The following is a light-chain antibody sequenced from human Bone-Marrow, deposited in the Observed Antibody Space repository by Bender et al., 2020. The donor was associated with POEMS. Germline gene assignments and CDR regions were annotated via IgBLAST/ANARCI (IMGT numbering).Light chain of an antibody. V-gene: IGLV1-44*01. CDR1: SSNIGGNA. Sequence: QSVLTQPPSAPGTPGQRVTISCPGSSSNIGGNAVNWWQQPPGTAPKLLIYGNDQRPSGVPDRFSGSKSGTSASLAISGLQSEDEADYFCSAWDGSLNGWVFGGGTELTVL. CDR2: GND. J-gene: IGLJ3*02. CDR3: SAWDGSLNGWV.